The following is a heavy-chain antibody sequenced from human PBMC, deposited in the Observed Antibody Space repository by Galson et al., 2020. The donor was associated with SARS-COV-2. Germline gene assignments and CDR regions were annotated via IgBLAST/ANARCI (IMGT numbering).Heavy chain of an antibody. Sequence: ASVKVSCKASGYTFTNYNIHWVRQAPGHGLEWMGLINPGGGSTHSSQKFQGRVTLTRDTSTSTVYMDLNGLRSEDTAVYFCATGTIVSRAWCDPWGQGTLVTVSS. CDR1: GYTFTNYN. D-gene: IGHD3-3*01. CDR2: INPGGGST. V-gene: IGHV1-46*01. J-gene: IGHJ5*02. CDR3: ATGTIVSRAWCDP.